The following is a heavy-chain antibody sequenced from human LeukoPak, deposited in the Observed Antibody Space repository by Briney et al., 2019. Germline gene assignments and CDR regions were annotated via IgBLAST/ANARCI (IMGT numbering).Heavy chain of an antibody. V-gene: IGHV3-21*06. CDR1: GFTFSSYS. CDR3: LRGDRRDY. Sequence: GGSLRLSCAASGFTFSSYSMNWVRQAPGKGLEWVSSISSSSSYIYSADSVKGRFIISRDNAKDSLYLQMNSLRVEDTAVHYCLRGDRRDYWGQGTLVTVSS. J-gene: IGHJ4*02. CDR2: ISSSSSYI.